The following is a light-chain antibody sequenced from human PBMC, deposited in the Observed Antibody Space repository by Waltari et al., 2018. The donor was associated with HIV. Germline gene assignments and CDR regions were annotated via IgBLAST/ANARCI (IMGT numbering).Light chain of an antibody. V-gene: IGLV2-23*02. CDR2: EVS. CDR3: CSYAGSSTLV. CDR1: TRAVGGYTL. J-gene: IGLJ3*02. Sequence: QSALTHPASVSGSPGQSITIPSPATTRAVGGYTLVSRYQQHPGKAPKLMIYEVSKRPSGVSNRFSGSKSGNTASLTISGLQAEDEADYYCCSYAGSSTLVFGGGTKLTVL.